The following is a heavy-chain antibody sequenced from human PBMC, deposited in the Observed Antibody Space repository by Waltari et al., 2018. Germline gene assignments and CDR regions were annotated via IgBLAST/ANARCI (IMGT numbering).Heavy chain of an antibody. CDR1: GGSFSGYF. CDR3: AGAYSNYINRIFSATWP. CDR2: INHSGST. D-gene: IGHD4-4*01. V-gene: IGHV4-34*02. Sequence: QVQLQQWGAGLLKPSETLSLTCAVDGGSFSGYFCSWIRQPPGKGLEWIGEINHSGSTNNKPSRKSRVTIAVDTSHRQFALKRSSVTAADTAVYYCAGAYSNYINRIFSATWPWGQGTLVTVST. J-gene: IGHJ4*02.